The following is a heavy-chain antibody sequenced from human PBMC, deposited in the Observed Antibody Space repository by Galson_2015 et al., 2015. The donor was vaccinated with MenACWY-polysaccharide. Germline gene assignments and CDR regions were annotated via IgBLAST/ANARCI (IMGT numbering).Heavy chain of an antibody. V-gene: IGHV3-7*01. CDR3: ARERWVRGVFFDQ. CDR1: GFTFSNFW. D-gene: IGHD3-10*01. CDR2: IKQDGSEK. Sequence: LRLSCAASGFTFSNFWMSWVRQAPGKALAWAASIKQDGSEKYLVDSVKGRFPISRDNAENSLFLQMNSLRAEDTAVYYCARERWVRGVFFDQWGQGTLVTVSS. J-gene: IGHJ4*02.